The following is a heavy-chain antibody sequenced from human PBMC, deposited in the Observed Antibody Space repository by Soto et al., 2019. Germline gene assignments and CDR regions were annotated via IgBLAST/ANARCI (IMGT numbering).Heavy chain of an antibody. CDR1: GYTSTGYY. D-gene: IGHD3-22*01. V-gene: IGHV1-2*04. Sequence: ASVKVSCKASGYTSTGYYMHWGRHAPGQGLEWMGWINPNSGGTQYAQKFQRWVSMTRDRSSSTAYMELSRLRSEDTPVYYWATGPDRRGFCLFDYWAREPWSPS. CDR2: INPNSGGT. J-gene: IGHJ4*02. CDR3: ATGPDRRGFCLFDY.